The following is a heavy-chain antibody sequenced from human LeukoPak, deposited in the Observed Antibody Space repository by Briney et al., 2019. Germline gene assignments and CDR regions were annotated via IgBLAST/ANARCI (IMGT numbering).Heavy chain of an antibody. CDR1: GVSISRFY. J-gene: IGHJ4*02. CDR2: IYSGVPT. D-gene: IGHD1-1*01. CDR3: VQTTGWPGFDY. Sequence: PSKTLSLTCTTSGVSISRFYWSWVRQPPGKGLEWIGNIYSGVPTYFNPSLKSRVIISVDTSKNQFSLNLTSVIAADTAMYYCVQTTGWPGFDYWGQGILVTVSS. V-gene: IGHV4-4*09.